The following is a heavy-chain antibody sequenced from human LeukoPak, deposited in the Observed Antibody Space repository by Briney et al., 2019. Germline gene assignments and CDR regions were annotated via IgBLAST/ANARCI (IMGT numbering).Heavy chain of an antibody. J-gene: IGHJ3*02. CDR1: GFTFSIYA. CDR3: AKNGVVVVITSAFDI. V-gene: IGHV3-23*01. Sequence: GGSLRLSCAASGFTFSIYAMSWVRQAPGKGLEWVSAISGSGGSAYYADSVKGRFTISRDNSKNTLYLQMNSLRAEDTAVYYCAKNGVVVVITSAFDIWGQGAKVTVSS. D-gene: IGHD3-22*01. CDR2: ISGSGGSA.